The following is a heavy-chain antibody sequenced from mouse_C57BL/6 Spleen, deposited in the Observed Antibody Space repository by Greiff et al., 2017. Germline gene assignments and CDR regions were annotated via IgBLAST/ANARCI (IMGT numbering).Heavy chain of an antibody. CDR1: GFTFSDYG. J-gene: IGHJ4*01. V-gene: IGHV5-17*01. CDR2: ISSGSSTI. CDR3: AMGGYYYAMDY. Sequence: EVQRVESGGGLVKPGGSLKLSCAASGFTFSDYGMHWVRQAPEKGLEWVAYISSGSSTIYYADTVKGRFTISRDNAKNTLFLQMTSLRSEDTAMYYCAMGGYYYAMDYWGQGTSVTVSS. D-gene: IGHD2-2*01.